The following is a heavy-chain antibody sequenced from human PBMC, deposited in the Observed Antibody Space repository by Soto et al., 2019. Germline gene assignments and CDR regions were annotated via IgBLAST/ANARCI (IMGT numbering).Heavy chain of an antibody. CDR1: GFSLTTDRVG. Sequence: QMTLKEAGPALVKPTQPLTLTCTFSGFSLTTDRVGVGWIRQPPGEALEWLAVIYWDDSKTYRPSLESRLTITKDTSKTQVALTVTNMDSLDTATYYCAHAYGGRSLYWGQGTLVTVSS. J-gene: IGHJ4*02. CDR3: AHAYGGRSLY. CDR2: IYWDDSK. D-gene: IGHD1-26*01. V-gene: IGHV2-5*02.